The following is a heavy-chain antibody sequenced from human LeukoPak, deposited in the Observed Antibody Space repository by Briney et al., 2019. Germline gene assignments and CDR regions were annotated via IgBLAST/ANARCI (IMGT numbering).Heavy chain of an antibody. CDR2: IWYDGSNK. V-gene: IGHV3-33*06. J-gene: IGHJ4*02. CDR3: AKAKDTAMAPPFDY. CDR1: GFTFSSYG. D-gene: IGHD5-18*01. Sequence: GGSLRLSCAAPGFTFSSYGMHWVRQAPGKGLERVAAIWYDGSNKYYADSVKGRFTISRDNSKNTLYLQMNSLRAEDTAVYYCAKAKDTAMAPPFDYGGQGTLVTVST.